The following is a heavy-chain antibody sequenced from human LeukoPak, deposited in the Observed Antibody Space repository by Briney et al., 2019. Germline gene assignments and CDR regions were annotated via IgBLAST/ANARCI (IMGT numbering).Heavy chain of an antibody. CDR2: MITNSGNT. D-gene: IGHD2-2*01. Sequence: ASVKVSCKASGYTFTSYDINWVRQATGQGLEWMGWMITNSGNTGYAQKFQGRVTMTRNTSISTAYMELSSLRSEDTAVYYCAILSDIVVVPAADNWFDPWGQGTLVTVSS. CDR1: GYTFTSYD. V-gene: IGHV1-8*01. CDR3: AILSDIVVVPAADNWFDP. J-gene: IGHJ5*02.